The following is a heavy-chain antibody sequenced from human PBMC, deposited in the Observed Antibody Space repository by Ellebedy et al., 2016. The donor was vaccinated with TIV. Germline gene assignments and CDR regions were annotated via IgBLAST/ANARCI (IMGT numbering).Heavy chain of an antibody. V-gene: IGHV3-74*01. D-gene: IGHD1-1*01. CDR3: ARSNERVDFDY. CDR1: GFTFSSYW. Sequence: PGGSLRLSCAASGFTFSSYWMHWVRQAPGKGLVWVSRINSDGSSTSYADAVKGRFTISRDNSKNTLYLQMNSLRAEDTAVYYCARSNERVDFDYWGQGTLVTVSS. CDR2: INSDGSST. J-gene: IGHJ4*02.